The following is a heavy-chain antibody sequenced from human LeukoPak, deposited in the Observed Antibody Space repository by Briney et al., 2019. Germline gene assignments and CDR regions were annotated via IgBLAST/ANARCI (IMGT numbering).Heavy chain of an antibody. CDR3: ARGPIYLWLYYGMDV. Sequence: GGSLRLSCSGSGFTFGDHAMSWVRQAPGKGLEWVGFIRSKAYGGTTEYAASVRGRFSISRDDSKNIAYLQMSSLETEDTAVYVCARGPIYLWLYYGMDVWGQGTTVTVSS. J-gene: IGHJ6*02. CDR1: GFTFGDHA. CDR2: IRSKAYGGTT. D-gene: IGHD5-18*01. V-gene: IGHV3-49*04.